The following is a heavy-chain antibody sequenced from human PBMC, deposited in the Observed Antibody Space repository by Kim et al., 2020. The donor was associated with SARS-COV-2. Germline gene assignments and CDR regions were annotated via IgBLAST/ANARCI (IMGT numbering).Heavy chain of an antibody. CDR3: ARHAPGGARHAFDI. CDR1: GGSITSYY. D-gene: IGHD3-16*01. Sequence: AETLSLTCNVSGGSITSYYWSWIRQPPGKVLEWLGYIYYIGSTNYNPSLKSRLTISVDTTKNHVSLQLTSVTAADTAVYYCARHAPGGARHAFDIWGRGTIVTVSS. CDR2: IYYIGST. J-gene: IGHJ3*02. V-gene: IGHV4-59*08.